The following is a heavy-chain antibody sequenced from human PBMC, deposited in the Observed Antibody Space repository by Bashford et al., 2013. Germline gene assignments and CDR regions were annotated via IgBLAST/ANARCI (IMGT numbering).Heavy chain of an antibody. V-gene: IGHV1-8*01. Sequence: ASVKVSCKASGYTFTSYDINWVRQATGQGLEWMGWMNPNSGNTGYAQKFQGRVTMTRNTSISTAYMELSSLRSEDTAVYYCARAGYCSSTSCSQRGYYYYYGMDVWGQGTTVTVSS. D-gene: IGHD2-2*01. CDR3: ARAGYCSSTSCSQRGYYYYYGMDV. CDR1: GYTFTSYD. CDR2: MNPNSGNT. J-gene: IGHJ6*02.